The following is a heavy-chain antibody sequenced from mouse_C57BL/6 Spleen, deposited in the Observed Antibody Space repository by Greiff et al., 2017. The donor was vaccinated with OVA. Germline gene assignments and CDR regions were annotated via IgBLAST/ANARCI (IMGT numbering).Heavy chain of an antibody. Sequence: QVQLQQPGAELVKPGASVKMSCKASGYTFTSSWITWVKQRPGQGLEWIGDIYPGSGSTNYNEKFKSKATLTVDTSSSTAYMQLSSLTSEDSAVYYCARRVNDYDGGYFDVWGTGTTVTVSS. CDR2: IYPGSGST. V-gene: IGHV1-55*01. D-gene: IGHD2-4*01. CDR1: GYTFTSSW. J-gene: IGHJ1*03. CDR3: ARRVNDYDGGYFDV.